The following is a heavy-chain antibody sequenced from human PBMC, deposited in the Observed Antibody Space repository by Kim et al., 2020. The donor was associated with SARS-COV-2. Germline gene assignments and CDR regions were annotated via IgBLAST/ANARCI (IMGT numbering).Heavy chain of an antibody. D-gene: IGHD6-19*01. CDR3: AKKGMAEQWLVPWGYYYYGMDV. CDR2: ISGSGGST. Sequence: GGSLRLSCAASGFTFSSYAMSWVRQAPGKGLEWVSAISGSGGSTYYADSVKGRFTISRDNSKNTLYLQMNSLRAEDTAVYYCAKKGMAEQWLVPWGYYYYGMDVWGQGTTVTVSS. CDR1: GFTFSSYA. V-gene: IGHV3-23*01. J-gene: IGHJ6*02.